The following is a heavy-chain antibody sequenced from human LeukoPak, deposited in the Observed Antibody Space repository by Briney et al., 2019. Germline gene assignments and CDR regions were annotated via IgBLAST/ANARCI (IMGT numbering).Heavy chain of an antibody. CDR3: ARAYTSSRPHYYYYMDV. D-gene: IGHD6-13*01. CDR2: ITWDSETT. CDR1: GFTFDDYG. J-gene: IGHJ6*03. Sequence: GGSLRLSCAASGFTFDDYGMSWVRQAPGKGLEWVSGITWDSETTGYADSVKGRFTISRDNAKNSLYLQMNSLRAEDTALYYCARAYTSSRPHYYYYMDVWGKGTTVTVSS. V-gene: IGHV3-20*04.